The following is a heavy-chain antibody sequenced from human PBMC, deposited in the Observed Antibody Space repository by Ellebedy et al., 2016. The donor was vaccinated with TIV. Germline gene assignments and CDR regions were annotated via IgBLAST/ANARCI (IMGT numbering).Heavy chain of an antibody. J-gene: IGHJ4*02. CDR1: GFTFSAYI. CDR2: ICGNSSAI. Sequence: PGGSLRLSCAASGFTFSAYIMNWVRQAPGKGLEWVSYICGNSSAISYADSVKGRFTISRDNAKNSLYLQMGSLRAEDTAVYYCVTGDFDFWGQGTLVTVSS. V-gene: IGHV3-48*04. D-gene: IGHD2-8*02. CDR3: VTGDFDF.